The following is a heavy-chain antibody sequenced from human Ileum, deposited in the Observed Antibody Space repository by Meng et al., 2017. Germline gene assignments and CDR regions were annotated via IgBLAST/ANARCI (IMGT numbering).Heavy chain of an antibody. CDR3: TRDGRVAVPGGYDAFDF. J-gene: IGHJ3*01. Sequence: GESLKISCAASGFTFSDHYIDWVRQAPGKGLEWVGRSRNKAKSYSTEYAASVKGRFTVSRDDSKNTVNLQMNSLKTEDTAVYYCTRDGRVAVPGGYDAFDFWGQGTMVT. V-gene: IGHV3-72*01. CDR2: SRNKAKSYST. CDR1: GFTFSDHY. D-gene: IGHD3/OR15-3a*01.